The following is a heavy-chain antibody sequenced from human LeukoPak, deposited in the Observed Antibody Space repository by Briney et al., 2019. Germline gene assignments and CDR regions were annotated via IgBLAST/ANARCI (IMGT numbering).Heavy chain of an antibody. CDR2: IYTSGST. CDR3: ARVISTMVRGVIITGRYNWFDP. J-gene: IGHJ5*02. CDR1: GGSISSYY. Sequence: SETLSLTCTVSGGSISSYYWSWIRQPAGKGLEWIGRIYTSGSTNYNPSLKSRVTMSVDTSKNQFSLKLSSVTAADTAVYYCARVISTMVRGVIITGRYNWFDPWGQGTLVTVSS. D-gene: IGHD3-10*01. V-gene: IGHV4-4*07.